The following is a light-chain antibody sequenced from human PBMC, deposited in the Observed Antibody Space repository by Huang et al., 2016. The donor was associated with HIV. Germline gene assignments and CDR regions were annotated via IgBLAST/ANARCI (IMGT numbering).Light chain of an antibody. CDR1: QGISSY. CDR3: QQLKSYPPFT. V-gene: IGKV1-9*01. Sequence: IQLTQSPSSLSASVGDRVTITCRASQGISSYLAWYQQKPGKAPKRLIYAASTLQSGVPSRVSSSGSGTDFTLTISSLQPEDFATYYCQQLKSYPPFTVGPGTKVDIK. J-gene: IGKJ3*01. CDR2: AAS.